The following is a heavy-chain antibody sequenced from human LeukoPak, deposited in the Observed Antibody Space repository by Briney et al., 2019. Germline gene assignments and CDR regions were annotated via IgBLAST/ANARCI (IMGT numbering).Heavy chain of an antibody. CDR1: GGTFSSYA. Sequence: ASVKVSCKASGGTFSSYAISWMRQAPGQGLEWMGRIIPIFGTANYAQKFQGRVTITTDESTSTAYMELSSLRSEDTAVYYCARGSDYGDYFPKWGQGTLVTVSS. CDR2: IIPIFGTA. CDR3: ARGSDYGDYFPK. D-gene: IGHD4-17*01. V-gene: IGHV1-69*05. J-gene: IGHJ1*01.